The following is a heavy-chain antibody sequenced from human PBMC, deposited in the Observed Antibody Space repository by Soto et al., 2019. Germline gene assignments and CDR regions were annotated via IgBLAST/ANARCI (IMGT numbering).Heavy chain of an antibody. D-gene: IGHD1-26*01. CDR2: IIPIFGTA. V-gene: IGHV1-69*13. CDR1: GGTFSSYA. CDR3: ASGIDLGHYYGMDG. Sequence: ASVKVSCKASGGTFSSYAISWVRQAPGQGLEWMGGIIPIFGTANYAQKFQGRVTITADESTSTAYMELSSLRSEDTAVYYCASGIDLGHYYGMDGRGQGATVTVSS. J-gene: IGHJ6*02.